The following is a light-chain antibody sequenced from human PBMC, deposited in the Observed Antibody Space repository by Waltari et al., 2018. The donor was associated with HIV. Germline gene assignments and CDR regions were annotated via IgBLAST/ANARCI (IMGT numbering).Light chain of an antibody. CDR1: SSDVGSYNL. Sequence: QSALTQPASVSGSPGQSITISCTGTSSDVGSYNLVSWYQQHPGKAPKLMIYEGSKRPSGVSIRFSGSKAGNTSSLTISGLQAEDEADYYCCSYAGISLYVFGTGTKVTVL. V-gene: IGLV2-23*01. CDR3: CSYAGISLYV. CDR2: EGS. J-gene: IGLJ1*01.